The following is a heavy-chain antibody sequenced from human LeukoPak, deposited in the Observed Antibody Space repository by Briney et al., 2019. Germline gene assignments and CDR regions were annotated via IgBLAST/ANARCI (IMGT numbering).Heavy chain of an antibody. V-gene: IGHV4-4*09. CDR2: IYTSGST. CDR3: ARGQDGYILDY. D-gene: IGHD5-24*01. Sequence: SETLSLTCTVSGGSISSYYWSWIRQPPGKGLEWIGYIYTSGSTNYNPSLKSRVTISVDTSKNQFSLKLSSATAADTAVYYCARGQDGYILDYWGQGTLVTVSS. J-gene: IGHJ4*02. CDR1: GGSISSYY.